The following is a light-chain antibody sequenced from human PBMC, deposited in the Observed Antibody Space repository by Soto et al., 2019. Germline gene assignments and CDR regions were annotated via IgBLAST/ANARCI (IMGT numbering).Light chain of an antibody. CDR3: QQRDDWPLT. CDR1: QSVSPGN. V-gene: IGKV3-11*01. Sequence: EIVLTQSPATLSLSPGERATLSCRASQSVSPGNFAWYQQKPRQAPRLLFYDASSRATAIPARFSGSGSGTDFTLTISSLEPEDFVVYYCQQRDDWPLTFGGGTKVEIK. J-gene: IGKJ4*01. CDR2: DAS.